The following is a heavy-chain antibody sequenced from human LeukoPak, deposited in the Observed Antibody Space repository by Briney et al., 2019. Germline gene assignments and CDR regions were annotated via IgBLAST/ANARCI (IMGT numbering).Heavy chain of an antibody. CDR2: IYTSGST. CDR1: GGSISSGSYY. CDR3: ARAPYCSSTSCSRVGYFDY. V-gene: IGHV4-61*02. D-gene: IGHD2-2*01. Sequence: SETLSLTCTVSGGSISSGSYYWSWIRQPAGKGLEWIGRIYTSGSTNYNPSLKSRVTISVDTSKNQFSLKLSSVTAADTAVYYCARAPYCSSTSCSRVGYFDYWGQGTLVTVSS. J-gene: IGHJ4*02.